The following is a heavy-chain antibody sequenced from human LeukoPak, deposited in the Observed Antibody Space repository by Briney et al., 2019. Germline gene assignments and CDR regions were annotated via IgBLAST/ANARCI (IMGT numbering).Heavy chain of an antibody. CDR3: ARGERAKSLDY. J-gene: IGHJ4*02. CDR2: INHSGST. V-gene: IGHV4-34*01. D-gene: IGHD4/OR15-4a*01. Sequence: PSETLSLTCAVYGGSFSGYYWSWIRQPPGKGLEWIGEINHSGSTNYNPSLKSRVTISVDTSKNQFSLKLSSVTAADTAVYYCARGERAKSLDYWGQGTLVTVSS. CDR1: GGSFSGYY.